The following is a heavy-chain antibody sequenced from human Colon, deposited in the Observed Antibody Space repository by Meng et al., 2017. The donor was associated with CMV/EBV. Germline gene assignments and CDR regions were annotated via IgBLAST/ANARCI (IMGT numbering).Heavy chain of an antibody. D-gene: IGHD6-19*01. V-gene: IGHV3-74*01. CDR1: GFTYSKSW. Sequence: LSCVVSGFTYSKSWMHWVRQAPGKGLEWVSDSDGGRKAYADTVEGRFTISRDDGENTLYLQMTSLRADDTAVYYCAVDIMPMGGTFDFWGQGALVTVSS. J-gene: IGHJ4*02. CDR3: AVDIMPMGGTFDF. CDR2: SDGGRK.